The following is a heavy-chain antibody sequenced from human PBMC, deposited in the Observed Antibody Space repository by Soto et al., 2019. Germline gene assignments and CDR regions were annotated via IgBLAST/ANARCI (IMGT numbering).Heavy chain of an antibody. CDR3: ARENGDSSASLVDY. CDR1: GYSYANYG. Sequence: QIHLAQSGPEVKKPGASVKVSCTSSGYSYANYGLSWVRQAPGQGLEWMGWISTYNGKTDYAQKFQDRVTLTIDTSTTTGYMEVRHLRFDDTAIYYCARENGDSSASLVDYWGQGTLVTVSS. D-gene: IGHD3-22*01. CDR2: ISTYNGKT. J-gene: IGHJ4*02. V-gene: IGHV1-18*01.